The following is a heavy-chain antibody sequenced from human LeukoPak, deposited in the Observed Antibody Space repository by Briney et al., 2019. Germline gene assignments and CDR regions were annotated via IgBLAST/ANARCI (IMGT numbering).Heavy chain of an antibody. V-gene: IGHV4-61*02. CDR1: GGSISSGSYY. D-gene: IGHD4-17*01. CDR3: ASNYGDYYFDY. Sequence: PSETLSLTCTVSGGSISSGSYYWSWIRQPAGKGLEWIGRIYTSGSTKYNPSLKSRVTISVDTSKNQFSLKLSSVTAADTAVYYCASNYGDYYFDYWGQGTLVTVSS. J-gene: IGHJ4*02. CDR2: IYTSGST.